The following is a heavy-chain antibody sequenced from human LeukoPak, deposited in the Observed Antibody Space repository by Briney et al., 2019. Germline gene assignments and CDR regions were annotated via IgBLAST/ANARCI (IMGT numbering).Heavy chain of an antibody. Sequence: SETLSLTCAVYGGSFSGYYWSWIRQPPGKGLEWIGEINHSGSTNYNPSLKSRVTISVETSKNQFSLKLSSVTAADTAVYYCARGLGRVVRGAAHLDYWGQGTLVTVSS. V-gene: IGHV4-34*01. D-gene: IGHD3-10*01. CDR1: GGSFSGYY. CDR2: INHSGST. J-gene: IGHJ4*02. CDR3: ARGLGRVVRGAAHLDY.